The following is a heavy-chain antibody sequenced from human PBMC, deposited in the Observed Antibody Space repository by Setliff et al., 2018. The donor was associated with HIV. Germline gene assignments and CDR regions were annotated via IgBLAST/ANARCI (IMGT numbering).Heavy chain of an antibody. V-gene: IGHV4-39*07. CDR2: VSYSGST. J-gene: IGHJ4*02. CDR3: ARVRRRDGYNFDY. D-gene: IGHD5-12*01. CDR1: GDSISTGTYY. Sequence: SETLSLTCSVSGDSISTGTYYWGWIRQPPGKGLEWIGSVSYSGSTLYNPSLKSRVTISVDTSKNQFSLKLSSVTAADTAVYYCARVRRRDGYNFDYWGQGTLVTVSS.